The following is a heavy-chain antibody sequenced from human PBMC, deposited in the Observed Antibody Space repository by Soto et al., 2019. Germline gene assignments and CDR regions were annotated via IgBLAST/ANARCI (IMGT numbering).Heavy chain of an antibody. CDR1: GGSMSTSSYF. CDR3: ARHLWGSGSYSGLLDF. D-gene: IGHD3-10*01. Sequence: QLQLQESGPGLVKPSETLSLTCSVSGGSMSTSSYFWGWIRQPPGKGLEWVGAVHYSGSANYRSSPQSRGTLSVDTSQNEFSLRLRSVTAADTAVYYCARHLWGSGSYSGLLDFWGQGALVTVSS. CDR2: VHYSGSA. J-gene: IGHJ4*02. V-gene: IGHV4-39*01.